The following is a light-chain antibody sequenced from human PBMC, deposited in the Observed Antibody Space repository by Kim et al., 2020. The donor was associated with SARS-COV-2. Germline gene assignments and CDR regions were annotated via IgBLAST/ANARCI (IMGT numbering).Light chain of an antibody. Sequence: SPGERATLSCRASQSVSNNLAWYQQKPGQSPRLLIYGASTRATGIPARFSGSGSGTEFTLTISSLQSEDFAVYYCQQYINWPLTFGGGTKVDIK. J-gene: IGKJ4*01. CDR3: QQYINWPLT. CDR1: QSVSNN. CDR2: GAS. V-gene: IGKV3-15*01.